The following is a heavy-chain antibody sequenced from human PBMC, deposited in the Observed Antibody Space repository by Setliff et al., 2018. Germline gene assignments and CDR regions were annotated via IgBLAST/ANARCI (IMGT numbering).Heavy chain of an antibody. CDR2: INRRGST. Sequence: LSLTCTVSGGSVNSGYDNWNWLRQPAGKGLEWIGHINRRGSTNFTPSLKSRVTISLDTSKNQFSLNLTSVTAADAAVYYCASDPSYASSLYYYLEVWGKGTTVTVSS. V-gene: IGHV4-61*09. D-gene: IGHD3-10*01. CDR1: GGSVNSGYDN. CDR3: ASDPSYASSLYYYLEV. J-gene: IGHJ6*03.